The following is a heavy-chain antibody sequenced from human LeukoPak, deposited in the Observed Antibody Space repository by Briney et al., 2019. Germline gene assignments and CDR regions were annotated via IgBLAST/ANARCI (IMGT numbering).Heavy chain of an antibody. CDR2: INHSGST. CDR3: ARRVSGYSYGLGYYYYYYMDV. Sequence: PSETLSLTCAVYGGSFSGYYWSWIRQPPGKGLEWIGEINHSGSTNYNPSLKSRVTISVDTSKNQFSLKLSSVTAADTAVYYCARRVSGYSYGLGYYYYYYMDVWGKGTTVTISS. CDR1: GGSFSGYY. D-gene: IGHD5-18*01. V-gene: IGHV4-34*01. J-gene: IGHJ6*03.